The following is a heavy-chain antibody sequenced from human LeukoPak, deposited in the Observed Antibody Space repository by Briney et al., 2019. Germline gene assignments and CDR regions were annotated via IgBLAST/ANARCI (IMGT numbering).Heavy chain of an antibody. J-gene: IGHJ4*02. CDR1: GFTFSSYS. Sequence: PGGSLRLSCAASGFTFSSYSMNWVRQAPGKGLEWVSYISSSSTIYYADSVKGRFTISRDNAKNSLYLQMNSLRAEDTAVYYCARDVATLSSGVDYWGQGTLVTVSS. CDR2: ISSSSTI. CDR3: ARDVATLSSGVDY. V-gene: IGHV3-48*01. D-gene: IGHD3-10*01.